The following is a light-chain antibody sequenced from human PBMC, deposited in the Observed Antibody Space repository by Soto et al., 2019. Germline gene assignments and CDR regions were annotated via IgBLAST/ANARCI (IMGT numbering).Light chain of an antibody. J-gene: IGKJ2*01. CDR3: QQYYSTPRT. CDR1: QSVLYSSNNNNY. CDR2: WAS. Sequence: DIVMTQSPDSLAVSLGARATINCKSSQSVLYSSNNNNYLAWYQQKPGQPPKLLIYWASTRESGVPDRCIGSGSGTDFTLTISSLQAEDVAVYYCQQYYSTPRTFGQGTKLEIK. V-gene: IGKV4-1*01.